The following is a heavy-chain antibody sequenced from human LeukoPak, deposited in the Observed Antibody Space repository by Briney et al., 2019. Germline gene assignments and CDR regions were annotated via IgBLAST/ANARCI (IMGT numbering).Heavy chain of an antibody. CDR3: ARRAHSSSWYYFDY. Sequence: SDTLSLTCTVSGGSISSYYWSWIRQPPGKGLEWVGYIYASVSTNYNPSLKSRVTISVDTSKNQFSLKLSSVTAADTAVYYCARRAHSSSWYYFDYWGQGTLVTVSS. CDR1: GGSISSYY. D-gene: IGHD6-13*01. V-gene: IGHV4-4*09. CDR2: IYASVST. J-gene: IGHJ4*02.